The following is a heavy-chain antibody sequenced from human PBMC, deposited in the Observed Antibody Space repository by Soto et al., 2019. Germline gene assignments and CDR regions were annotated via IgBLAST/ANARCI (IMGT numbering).Heavy chain of an antibody. Sequence: ASVKVSCKASGYTFTSYGVSWVRQAPGQGLEWMGWINPYNGNTNYAQKLQGRVTMTTDTSTSTAYMELRSLRSDDTAVYYCARDPVGGNWFDPWGQGTLVTVSS. V-gene: IGHV1-18*01. J-gene: IGHJ5*02. CDR1: GYTFTSYG. CDR2: INPYNGNT. D-gene: IGHD1-26*01. CDR3: ARDPVGGNWFDP.